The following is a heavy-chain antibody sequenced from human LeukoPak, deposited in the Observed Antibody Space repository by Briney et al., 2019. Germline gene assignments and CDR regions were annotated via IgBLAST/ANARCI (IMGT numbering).Heavy chain of an antibody. CDR1: GFTFSSYA. V-gene: IGHV3-23*01. Sequence: GGSLRLSCAASGFTFSSYAMSWVRQAPGKGLEWVSSITVSAGSTYYADSVKGRFTISRDNSKNTLYLQANTLRAEDTAVYYCAKETPNYSSVDYWGQGTLVTVSS. D-gene: IGHD6-19*01. CDR2: ITVSAGST. CDR3: AKETPNYSSVDY. J-gene: IGHJ4*02.